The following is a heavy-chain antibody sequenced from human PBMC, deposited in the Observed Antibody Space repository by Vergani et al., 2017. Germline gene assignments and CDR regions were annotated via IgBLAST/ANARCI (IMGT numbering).Heavy chain of an antibody. CDR3: ARDLWGFGELGPWYGMDV. CDR2: ISSSSSTI. Sequence: EVQLLESGGGLVQPGGSLRLSCAASGFTFSSYSMNWVRQAPGKGLEWVSYISSSSSTIYYADSVKGRFTISRDNAKNSLYLQMNSLRSDDTAVYYCARDLWGFGELGPWYGMDVWGQGTTVTVSS. V-gene: IGHV3-48*04. J-gene: IGHJ6*02. D-gene: IGHD3-10*01. CDR1: GFTFSSYS.